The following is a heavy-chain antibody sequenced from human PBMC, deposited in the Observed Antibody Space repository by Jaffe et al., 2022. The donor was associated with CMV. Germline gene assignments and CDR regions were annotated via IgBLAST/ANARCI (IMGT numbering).Heavy chain of an antibody. CDR3: ARATPGDYVWGSYRYIGFDY. J-gene: IGHJ4*02. CDR2: IYYSGST. CDR1: GGSISSYY. D-gene: IGHD3-16*02. Sequence: QVQLQESGPGLVKPSETLSLTCTVSGGSISSYYWSWIRQPPGKGLEWIGYIYYSGSTNYNPSLKSRVTISVDTSKNQFSLKLSSVTAADTAVYYCARATPGDYVWGSYRYIGFDYWGQGTLVTVSS. V-gene: IGHV4-59*01.